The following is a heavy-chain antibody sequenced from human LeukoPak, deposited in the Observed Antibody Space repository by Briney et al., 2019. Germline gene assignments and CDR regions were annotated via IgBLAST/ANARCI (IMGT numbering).Heavy chain of an antibody. CDR2: IISDGSST. Sequence: PGGSLRLSCAASGFTFSSYWMHWVRQAPGKGLLWVSRIISDGSSTKYADSVKGRFTISRDNAKNTLYLQMNSLRAEDTAVYYCARDLQTAAFDYWGQGTLVTVPS. V-gene: IGHV3-74*03. J-gene: IGHJ4*02. CDR3: ARDLQTAAFDY. CDR1: GFTFSSYW. D-gene: IGHD6-13*01.